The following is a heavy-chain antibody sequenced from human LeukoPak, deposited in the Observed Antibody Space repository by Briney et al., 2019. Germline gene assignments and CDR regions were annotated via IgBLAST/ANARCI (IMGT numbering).Heavy chain of an antibody. J-gene: IGHJ4*02. CDR1: GGTFSSYA. D-gene: IGHD5-18*01. Sequence: SVTVSCKASGGTFSSYAISWVRQAPGQGLEWMGGIIPIFGTANYAQKFQGRVTITADKSTSTAYMELSSLRSEDTAVYYCARGAYSYGPEDYWGQGTLVTVSS. CDR3: ARGAYSYGPEDY. V-gene: IGHV1-69*06. CDR2: IIPIFGTA.